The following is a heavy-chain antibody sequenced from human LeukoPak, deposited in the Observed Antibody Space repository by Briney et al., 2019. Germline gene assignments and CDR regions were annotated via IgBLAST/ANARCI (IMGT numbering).Heavy chain of an antibody. Sequence: GGSLRLSCAASGFTVSSNYMSWVHQAPGKGLEWVSVIYSGGSTYYADSVKGRFTISRDNSKNTLYLQMNSLRAEDTAVYYCARQSRYCSSTSCPRGAFDIWGQGTMVTVSS. V-gene: IGHV3-66*02. CDR2: IYSGGST. CDR1: GFTVSSNY. J-gene: IGHJ3*02. D-gene: IGHD2-2*01. CDR3: ARQSRYCSSTSCPRGAFDI.